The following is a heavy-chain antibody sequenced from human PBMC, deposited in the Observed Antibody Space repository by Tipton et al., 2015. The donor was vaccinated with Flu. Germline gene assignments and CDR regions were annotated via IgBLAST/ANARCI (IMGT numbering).Heavy chain of an antibody. CDR1: GGSITNYH. D-gene: IGHD3-10*02. V-gene: IGHV4-39*01. Sequence: TLSLTCTVSGGSITNYHWGWIRQPPGKGLEWIGGINYSGSTYYNPSLKSRVTISVDTSKSQFSLKVNSVTAADTAVYYCARLSYYDVDLKNFYFDYWGQGALVTVSS. J-gene: IGHJ4*02. CDR3: ARLSYYDVDLKNFYFDY. CDR2: INYSGST.